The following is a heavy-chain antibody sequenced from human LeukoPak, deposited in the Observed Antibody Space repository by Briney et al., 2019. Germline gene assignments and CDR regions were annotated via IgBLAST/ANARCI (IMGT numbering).Heavy chain of an antibody. Sequence: GGSLRFSCAASGFTFSNFAMTWVRQAPGKGLEWVSSISGSGGSRYYVDPVKGRFTISRDKSKNTLYLQMNNLRAEDTAVYYCAKGVDASGIYYYFYMDVWGKGTTVSVSS. D-gene: IGHD3-16*01. V-gene: IGHV3-23*01. CDR2: ISGSGGSR. CDR1: GFTFSNFA. CDR3: AKGVDASGIYYYFYMDV. J-gene: IGHJ6*03.